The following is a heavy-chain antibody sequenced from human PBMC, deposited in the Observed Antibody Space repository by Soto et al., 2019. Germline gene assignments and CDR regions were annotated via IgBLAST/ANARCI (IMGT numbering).Heavy chain of an antibody. J-gene: IGHJ4*02. CDR3: AAESAYGGNPLAFLY. CDR2: IIPFFNTP. Sequence: QVQLVQSGAEVKRPGSSVRVSCKASEDTFSGYAISWVRQAPGQGLDWMGGIIPFFNTPNYAKKFQGRVTITADESTSTAYMELSSLRSEDTAIYYCAAESAYGGNPLAFLYWGQGTLVTVSS. D-gene: IGHD1-26*01. CDR1: EDTFSGYA. V-gene: IGHV1-69*01.